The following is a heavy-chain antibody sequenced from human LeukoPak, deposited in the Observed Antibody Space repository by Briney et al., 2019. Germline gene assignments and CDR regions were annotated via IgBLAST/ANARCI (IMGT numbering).Heavy chain of an antibody. CDR2: IYHSGST. D-gene: IGHD3-22*01. J-gene: IGHJ4*02. CDR3: ARAPLVDYYDTSGYYYDY. CDR1: GGSISSGGYY. Sequence: SETLSLTCTVSGGSISSGGYYWSWVRQPPGKGLEWIGEIYHSGSTKYNPSFKSRVTISVDKSKNQFSLKLSSVTAADTAVYYCARAPLVDYYDTSGYYYDYWGQGTLVTVSS. V-gene: IGHV4-39*07.